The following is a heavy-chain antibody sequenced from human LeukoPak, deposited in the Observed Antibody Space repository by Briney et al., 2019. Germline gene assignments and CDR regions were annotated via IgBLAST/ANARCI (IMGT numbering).Heavy chain of an antibody. CDR3: ARVIGSPPYYYYYYMDV. V-gene: IGHV1-18*01. CDR1: GYTFTSYG. Sequence: ASVKASCKASGYTFTSYGISWVRQAPGQGLEWMGWISAYNGNTNYAQKLQGRVTMTTDTPTSTAYMELRSLRSDDTAVYYCARVIGSPPYYYYYYMDVWGKGTTVTVSS. J-gene: IGHJ6*03. D-gene: IGHD3-10*01. CDR2: ISAYNGNT.